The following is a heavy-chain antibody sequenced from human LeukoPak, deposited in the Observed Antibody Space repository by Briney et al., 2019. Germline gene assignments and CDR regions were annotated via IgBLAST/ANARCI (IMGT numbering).Heavy chain of an antibody. CDR1: GGSISSSSYY. V-gene: IGHV4-39*01. CDR3: ATLSYDFWSGYPPGDD. J-gene: IGHJ4*02. CDR2: ICYSEST. Sequence: PSETLSLTCSVSGGSISSSSYYWGWIRQPPGKGVGWIGSICYSESTYNHPSLKSGVTISVDTPKNQFSLKLSAVTAADTAVYYCATLSYDFWSGYPPGDDWSQGTLVTVSA. D-gene: IGHD3-3*01.